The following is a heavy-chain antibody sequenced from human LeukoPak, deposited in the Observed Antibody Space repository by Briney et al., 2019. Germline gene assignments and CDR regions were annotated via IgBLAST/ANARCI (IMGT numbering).Heavy chain of an antibody. CDR1: GFTFSSYS. CDR3: ATLQLERRSYYYYYMDV. D-gene: IGHD1-1*01. Sequence: GGSLRLSCAASGFTFSSYSMNWVRQAPGKGLEWGSYISSSSSTIYYADSVKGRFTISRDNAKNSLYLQMNSLRAEDTAVYYCATLQLERRSYYYYYMDVWGKGTTVTVSS. CDR2: ISSSSSTI. V-gene: IGHV3-48*04. J-gene: IGHJ6*03.